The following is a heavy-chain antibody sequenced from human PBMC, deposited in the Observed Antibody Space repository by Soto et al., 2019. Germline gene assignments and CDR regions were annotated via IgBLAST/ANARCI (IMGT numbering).Heavy chain of an antibody. CDR3: ASARGLPYHYYAMDV. Sequence: PGGSMRLSCAVSGFTFSSHTMNWVRQAPGKGLAWVSSISDRGSYIYYAESVKGRFTISRDNAKNSLYLRMDSLRAEDTAVYYCASARGLPYHYYAMDVWGLGTTVTVSS. V-gene: IGHV3-21*06. J-gene: IGHJ6*02. CDR1: GFTFSSHT. CDR2: ISDRGSYI.